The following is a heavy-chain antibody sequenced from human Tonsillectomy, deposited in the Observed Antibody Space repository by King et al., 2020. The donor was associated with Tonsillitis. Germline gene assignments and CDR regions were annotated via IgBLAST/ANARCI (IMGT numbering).Heavy chain of an antibody. V-gene: IGHV1-58*01. CDR2: IVVGSGDT. J-gene: IGHJ6*02. CDR1: GFTFNNSV. Sequence: QLVESGPEVKKPGTSVKVSCTASGFTFNNSVVQWVRQARGQRLEWIGWIVVGSGDTNFAQKFQERLTISRDMSTSTVYMELSSLRSEDTDVYYCAADRRTIIIEGGFYYNGMDVWGQGTTVTVSS. D-gene: IGHD3-22*01. CDR3: AADRRTIIIEGGFYYNGMDV.